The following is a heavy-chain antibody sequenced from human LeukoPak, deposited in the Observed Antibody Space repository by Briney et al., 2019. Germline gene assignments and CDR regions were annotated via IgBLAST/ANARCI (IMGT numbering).Heavy chain of an antibody. V-gene: IGHV1-69*13. Sequence: ASVTVSCKPSGGTFISYAISWVRQAPGQGLEWMGGIIHIFGTANYAQKFQGRVTITADESTSTAYMELSSLRSEDTAVYYCARDRGATYSSAWYLGQDFDYWGQGTLVTVSS. J-gene: IGHJ4*02. CDR3: ARDRGATYSSAWYLGQDFDY. D-gene: IGHD6-19*01. CDR2: IIHIFGTA. CDR1: GGTFISYA.